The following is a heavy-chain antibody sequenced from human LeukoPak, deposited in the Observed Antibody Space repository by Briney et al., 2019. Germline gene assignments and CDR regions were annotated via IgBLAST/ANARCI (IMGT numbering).Heavy chain of an antibody. Sequence: SETLSLTCIVSGGSISSSSYYWGWIRQPPGKGLEWIGSIYYSGSTYCNPSLKSRVTISVDTSKNQSSLKLSSVTAADTAVYYCARRGRGEWLVFDYWGQGTLVTVSS. V-gene: IGHV4-39*01. CDR3: ARRGRGEWLVFDY. D-gene: IGHD6-19*01. CDR1: GGSISSSSYY. J-gene: IGHJ4*02. CDR2: IYYSGST.